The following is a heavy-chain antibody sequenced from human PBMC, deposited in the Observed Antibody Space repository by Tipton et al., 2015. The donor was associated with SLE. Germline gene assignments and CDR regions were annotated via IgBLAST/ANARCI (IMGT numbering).Heavy chain of an antibody. CDR1: GFTFSNAW. D-gene: IGHD5-18*01. CDR3: AREGYSYGYYYYYMDV. V-gene: IGHV3-21*01. J-gene: IGHJ6*03. Sequence: GSLRLSCAASGFTFSNAWMSWVRQAPGKGLEWVSSISSSSSYIYYADSVKGRFTISRDNAKNSLYLQMNSLRAEDTAVYYCAREGYSYGYYYYYMDVWGKGTTVTVSS. CDR2: ISSSSSYI.